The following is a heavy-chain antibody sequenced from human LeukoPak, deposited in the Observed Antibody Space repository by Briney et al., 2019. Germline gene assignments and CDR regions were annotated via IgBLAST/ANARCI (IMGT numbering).Heavy chain of an antibody. CDR2: INHSGST. J-gene: IGHJ6*02. Sequence: SETLSLTCAVYGGFFSGYYWSWIRQPPGKGLEWIGEINHSGSTNYNPSLKSRVTISVDTSKNQFSLKLSSVTAADTAVYYCARARLESYYYYYGMDVWGQGTTVTVSS. V-gene: IGHV4-34*01. CDR3: ARARLESYYYYYGMDV. CDR1: GGFFSGYY.